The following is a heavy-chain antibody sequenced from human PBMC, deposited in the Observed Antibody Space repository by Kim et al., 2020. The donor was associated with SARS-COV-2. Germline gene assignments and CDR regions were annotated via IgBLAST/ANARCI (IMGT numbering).Heavy chain of an antibody. V-gene: IGHV4-34*10. CDR2: ISHSEYS. CDR3: ARRGAGAWAL. D-gene: IGHD1-26*01. Sequence: SETLSLTCAVYGGSFIGYQWSWIRQSPGKGLEWMGEISHSEYSNYNPSLRSRVDMSGYTSKNQFYLRLNSVTVPDTAVYYCARRGAGAWALWGQGTLVTVPP. CDR1: GGSFIGYQ. J-gene: IGHJ1*01.